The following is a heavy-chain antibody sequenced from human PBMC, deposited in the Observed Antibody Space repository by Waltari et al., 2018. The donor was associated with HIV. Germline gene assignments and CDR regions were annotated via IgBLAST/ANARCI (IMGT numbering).Heavy chain of an antibody. CDR3: ARHLNHGHDYVWGSYRPFDY. J-gene: IGHJ4*02. D-gene: IGHD3-16*02. CDR1: GGPISSSRHY. Sequence: QLQLQESGPGLVKPSETLSLTCIVPGGPISSSRHYWGRIRQPPGKGLEWLATISSSGSSFYNPSLKSRLTISVDTSKNRFSLRLSSVTAADTVVYYCARHLNHGHDYVWGSYRPFDYWGQGTLVTVSS. CDR2: ISSSGSS. V-gene: IGHV4-39*01.